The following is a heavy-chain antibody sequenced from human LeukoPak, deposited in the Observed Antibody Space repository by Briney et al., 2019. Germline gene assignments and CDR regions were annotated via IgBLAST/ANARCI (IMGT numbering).Heavy chain of an antibody. CDR1: GGSFSGYY. D-gene: IGHD3-9*01. CDR3: ASGLRYFDRRGAFDI. V-gene: IGHV4-34*01. CDR2: INHSGST. J-gene: IGHJ3*02. Sequence: SETLSLTCAVYGGSFSGYYWSWIRQPPGKGLEWIGEINHSGSTNYNPSLKSRVTISVDTSKNQFSLKLSSVTAADTAAYYCASGLRYFDRRGAFDIWGQGTMVTVSS.